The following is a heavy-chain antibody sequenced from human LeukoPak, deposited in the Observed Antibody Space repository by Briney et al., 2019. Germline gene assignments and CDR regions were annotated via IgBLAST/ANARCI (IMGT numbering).Heavy chain of an antibody. Sequence: SETLSLTCAVYGGSFSGYYWSWIRQRPGKGLEWIGEINHSGSTNYNPSLKSRVTISVDTSKNQFSLKLSSVTAADTAVYYCARSKLVRYYYDSSGYYRFDYWGQGTLVTVSS. CDR3: ARSKLVRYYYDSSGYYRFDY. J-gene: IGHJ4*02. V-gene: IGHV4-34*01. D-gene: IGHD3-22*01. CDR2: INHSGST. CDR1: GGSFSGYY.